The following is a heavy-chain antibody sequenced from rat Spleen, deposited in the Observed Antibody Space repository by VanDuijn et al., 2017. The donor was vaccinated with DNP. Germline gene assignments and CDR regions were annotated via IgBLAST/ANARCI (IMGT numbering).Heavy chain of an antibody. CDR1: GFSLSSNN. J-gene: IGHJ4*01. CDR2: IWSGGST. Sequence: QVQLKESGPGLVQPSQTLSLTCTVSGFSLSSNNVHWVRRPPGKGLEWVGAIWSGGSTDFNSALRSRLSFSKATSKSQVFLKLNSLQTEDTATYYCARDLIIRDTTSAMDAWGPGTSVTVSS. V-gene: IGHV2-1*01. D-gene: IGHD4-3*01. CDR3: ARDLIIRDTTSAMDA.